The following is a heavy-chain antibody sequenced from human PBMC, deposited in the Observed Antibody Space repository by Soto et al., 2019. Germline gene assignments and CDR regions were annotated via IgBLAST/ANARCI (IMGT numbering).Heavy chain of an antibody. CDR2: INGGGGLI. J-gene: IGHJ4*02. CDR1: GFTFRSYA. V-gene: IGHV3-23*01. D-gene: IGHD3-22*01. CDR3: AREYGNYDSSGYYDY. Sequence: GGSLRLSCAASGFTFRSYAMTWVRQAPGKGLEWVSTINGGGGLIFYADSVEGRFTISRDNSKNTLYLQMNSLRAEDTAVYYCAREYGNYDSSGYYDYWGQGTLVTVSS.